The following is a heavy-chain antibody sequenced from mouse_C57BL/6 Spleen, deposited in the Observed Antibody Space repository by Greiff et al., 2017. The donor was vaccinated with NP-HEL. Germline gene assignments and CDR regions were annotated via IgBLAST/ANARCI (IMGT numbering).Heavy chain of an antibody. Sequence: EVKLVESGPGLVKPSQSLSLTCSVTGYSITSGHYWNWIRQFPGNKLEWMGYISYDGSNNYNPSLKNRISITRDTSKNQFFLKLNSVTTEDTATYYCARDGDYYGSSYFDYWGQGTTLTVSS. V-gene: IGHV3-6*01. D-gene: IGHD1-1*01. J-gene: IGHJ2*01. CDR2: ISYDGSN. CDR3: ARDGDYYGSSYFDY. CDR1: GYSITSGHY.